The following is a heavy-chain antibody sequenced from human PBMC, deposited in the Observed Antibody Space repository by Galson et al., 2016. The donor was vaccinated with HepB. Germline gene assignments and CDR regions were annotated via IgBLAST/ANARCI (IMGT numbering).Heavy chain of an antibody. Sequence: SLRLSCAVSGIIFSRHPMSWVRQAPGKGLEWVVDINESGSSRNYADSVKGRFTISRDNLKNTLYLEMNSMRAEDTAVYYCASQLWNTAYWGQGTLVTVSS. CDR1: GIIFSRHP. D-gene: IGHD1/OR15-1a*01. CDR3: ASQLWNTAY. CDR2: INESGSSR. V-gene: IGHV3-23*01. J-gene: IGHJ4*02.